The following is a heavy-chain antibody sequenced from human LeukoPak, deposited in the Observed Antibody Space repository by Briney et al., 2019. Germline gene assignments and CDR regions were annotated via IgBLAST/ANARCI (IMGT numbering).Heavy chain of an antibody. CDR2: IYTSGGT. D-gene: IGHD6-19*01. V-gene: IGHV4-61*02. J-gene: IGHJ5*02. CDR3: AKGAGPPWFDP. CDR1: GGSISSGNYY. Sequence: QTLSLTCTVSGGSISSGNYYWSWIRQPAGKGLEWIGRIYTSGGTNCNPSLESRVTILIDTPKNQFSLKLSSVTAADTAVYYCAKGAGPPWFDPWGQGTLVTVSS.